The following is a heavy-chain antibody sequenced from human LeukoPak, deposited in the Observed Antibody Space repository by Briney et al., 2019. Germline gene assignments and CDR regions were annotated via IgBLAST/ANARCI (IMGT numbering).Heavy chain of an antibody. V-gene: IGHV3-30-3*01. CDR3: ARDPYDSSGYYSFDY. CDR2: ISYDGSNK. J-gene: IGHJ4*02. D-gene: IGHD3-22*01. Sequence: PGGSLRLSCAASGSTFSSYAMHWVRQAPGKGLEWVAVISYDGSNKYYADSVKGRFTISRDNSKNTLYLQMNSLRAEDTAVYYCARDPYDSSGYYSFDYWGQGTLITVSS. CDR1: GSTFSSYA.